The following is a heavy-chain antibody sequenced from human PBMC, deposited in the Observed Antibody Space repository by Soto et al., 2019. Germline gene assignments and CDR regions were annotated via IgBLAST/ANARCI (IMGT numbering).Heavy chain of an antibody. CDR1: GYSFTSNW. CDR3: ARHQRDDASRKIDC. CDR2: INPADSDI. Sequence: GESLKISCQGSGYSFTSNWIGWVRQMPGKGLEWMGIINPADSDIKYSPSFQGQVTISADKSIGTAYLQWSSLKASDTAMYYCARHQRDDASRKIDCWGQGTLVTVS. D-gene: IGHD3-16*01. J-gene: IGHJ4*02. V-gene: IGHV5-51*01.